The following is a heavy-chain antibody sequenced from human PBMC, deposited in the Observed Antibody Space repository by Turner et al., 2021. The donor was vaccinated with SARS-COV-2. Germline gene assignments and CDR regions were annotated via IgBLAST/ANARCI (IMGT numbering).Heavy chain of an antibody. D-gene: IGHD3-10*01. V-gene: IGHV3-48*03. CDR2: ISIRGSTI. Sequence: EVQLVESGGGLVQPGGSLRLSCAASGFTFSSYEMTWVRQASGKGLGVVSYISIRGSTIYYADLVKGRFTISRDNAKNSLFLQMNSLRAEDTAVYYCARERRGGSGSSRYYYGLDVWGQGTTVTVSS. CDR1: GFTFSSYE. CDR3: ARERRGGSGSSRYYYGLDV. J-gene: IGHJ6*02.